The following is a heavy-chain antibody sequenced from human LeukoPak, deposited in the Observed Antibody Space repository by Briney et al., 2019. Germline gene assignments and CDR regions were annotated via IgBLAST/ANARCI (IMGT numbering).Heavy chain of an antibody. Sequence: PGGSLRLSCAASGFTFSSYSMNWVRQAPGKGLEWVSYISSSSSTIYYADSVKGRFTISRDNAKNSLYLQMNSLRAEDTAVYYCAILPITISAEMLLREGDAFDVWGQGTMVTVSS. D-gene: IGHD3-3*01. J-gene: IGHJ3*01. V-gene: IGHV3-48*01. CDR1: GFTFSSYS. CDR3: AILPITISAEMLLREGDAFDV. CDR2: ISSSSSTI.